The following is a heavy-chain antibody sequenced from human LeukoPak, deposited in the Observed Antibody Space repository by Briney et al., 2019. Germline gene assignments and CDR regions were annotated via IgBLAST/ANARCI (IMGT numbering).Heavy chain of an antibody. CDR3: ARYSDLDYYYYGMDV. V-gene: IGHV4-34*01. Sequence: SETLSLTCAVYGGSFSGYYWSWIRQPPGKGLEWIGEINHSGSTNYNPSLKSRVTISVDTSKNQFSLKLSSVTAADTAVYYCARYSDLDYYYYGMDVWGQGTTVTVSS. J-gene: IGHJ6*02. CDR2: INHSGST. CDR1: GGSFSGYY. D-gene: IGHD4-17*01.